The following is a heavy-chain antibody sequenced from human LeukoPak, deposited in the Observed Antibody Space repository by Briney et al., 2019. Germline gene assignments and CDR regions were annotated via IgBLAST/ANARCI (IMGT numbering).Heavy chain of an antibody. CDR2: IYTSGST. CDR1: GGSISSGSYY. D-gene: IGHD5-18*01. Sequence: SETLSLTCTVSGGSISSGSYYWSWIRQPAGKGLEWIGRIYTSGSTNYNPSLKSRVTISVDTSKNQFSLKLSSVTAADTAVYYCARDKYGYSRNYYYYYYMDVWGKGTTVTISS. CDR3: ARDKYGYSRNYYYYYYMDV. J-gene: IGHJ6*03. V-gene: IGHV4-61*02.